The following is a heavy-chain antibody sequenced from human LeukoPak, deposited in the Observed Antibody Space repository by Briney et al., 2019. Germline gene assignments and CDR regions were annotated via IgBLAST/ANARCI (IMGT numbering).Heavy chain of an antibody. CDR1: GYTFTSYD. Sequence: ASVKVSCKASGYTFTSYDINWVRQATGQGLEWMGWMNPNSGNTGYAQKFPGRVTMTRNTSISTAYMELSSLRSEDTAVYYCARDATMIAGAFDIWGQGTMVTVSS. V-gene: IGHV1-8*01. J-gene: IGHJ3*02. D-gene: IGHD3-22*01. CDR2: MNPNSGNT. CDR3: ARDATMIAGAFDI.